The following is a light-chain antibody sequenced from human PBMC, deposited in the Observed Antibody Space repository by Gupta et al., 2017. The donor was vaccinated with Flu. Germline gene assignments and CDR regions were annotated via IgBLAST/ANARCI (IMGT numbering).Light chain of an antibody. CDR1: RTILDRSNNKNY. CDR3: QQYDNTPFT. J-gene: IGKJ2*01. Sequence: IVLTQSPDSLAVSLGERATINCRSSRTILDRSNNKNYLSWYQQKPGQPPKLLVYWASTRESGVPDRFSGSGSGTDFTLTISSLQADDLAVYYCQQYDNTPFTFGQGTKLEI. V-gene: IGKV4-1*01. CDR2: WAS.